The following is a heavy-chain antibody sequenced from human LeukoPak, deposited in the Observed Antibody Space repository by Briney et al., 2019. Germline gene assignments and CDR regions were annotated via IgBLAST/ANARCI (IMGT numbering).Heavy chain of an antibody. CDR1: GGSITNYY. Sequence: SETLSLTCTVSGGSITNYYWSWIRQPAGKGLEWIGRIYTSGSTNYNPSLKGRVTMSVDTSKNQFSLKLSSVTAADTAVYYCARDGPYGDYTGDFDYWGQGTLVTVSS. J-gene: IGHJ4*02. V-gene: IGHV4-4*07. CDR2: IYTSGST. CDR3: ARDGPYGDYTGDFDY. D-gene: IGHD4-17*01.